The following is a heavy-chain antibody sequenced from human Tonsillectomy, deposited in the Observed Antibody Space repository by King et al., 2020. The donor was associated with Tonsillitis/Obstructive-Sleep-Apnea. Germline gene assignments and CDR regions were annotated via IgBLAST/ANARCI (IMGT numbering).Heavy chain of an antibody. CDR2: IMQDGSEK. CDR3: ARDRRYCNNTSCNTYFYYMDV. Sequence: VQLVESGGGLVQPGGSLRLSCAASGFTFSPYCMSWVRQAPGKGLEWVANIMQDGSEKYYVDSVKGRFTISRDNAKNSLYLQMNSLRAEDTAVYYCARDRRYCNNTSCNTYFYYMDVWGKGTTVTVSS. CDR1: GFTFSPYC. J-gene: IGHJ6*03. D-gene: IGHD2-2*02. V-gene: IGHV3-7*01.